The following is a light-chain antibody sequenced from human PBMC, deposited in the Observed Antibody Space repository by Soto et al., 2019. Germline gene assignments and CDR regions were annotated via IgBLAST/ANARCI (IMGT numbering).Light chain of an antibody. CDR1: QSISSY. V-gene: IGKV1-39*01. J-gene: IGKJ1*01. CDR3: QQSYSTSWT. Sequence: DIQMTQSPSSLSASVGDRVTITCRASQSISSYLNWYQQKPGKAPKLLIYAASSLQSGVPSRFSGSGSGTDFTLTISSLPPEDFATYYGQQSYSTSWTFGQGTKVEIK. CDR2: AAS.